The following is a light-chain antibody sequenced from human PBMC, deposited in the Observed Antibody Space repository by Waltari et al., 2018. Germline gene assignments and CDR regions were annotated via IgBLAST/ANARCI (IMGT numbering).Light chain of an antibody. CDR1: QSVSNN. CDR2: GAS. CDR3: QQYNSWPLT. J-gene: IGKJ4*01. V-gene: IGKV3-15*01. Sequence: EIVMTQSPATLSVYPGERATLSCRASQSVSNNLAWFPHKPGQAPRLLIYGASTRAAGIPARFSGSGSGADFTLTISSLQSEDFALYYCQQYNSWPLTFGGGTKVEIK.